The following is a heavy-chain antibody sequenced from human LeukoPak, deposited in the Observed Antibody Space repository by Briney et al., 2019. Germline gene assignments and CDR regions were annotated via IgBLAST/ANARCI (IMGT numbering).Heavy chain of an antibody. J-gene: IGHJ2*01. V-gene: IGHV1-18*01. CDR1: GYSFTSYG. Sequence: ASVKVSCKASGYSFTSYGISWVRQAPGQGLEWMGWISAYNSNTNYAQNLQGRVTMTTDTSTSTVYLDLRSLRSDDTAVYYCARAGGTAGSNWYFDLWGRGTLVTVSS. CDR3: ARAGGTAGSNWYFDL. CDR2: ISAYNSNT. D-gene: IGHD6-13*01.